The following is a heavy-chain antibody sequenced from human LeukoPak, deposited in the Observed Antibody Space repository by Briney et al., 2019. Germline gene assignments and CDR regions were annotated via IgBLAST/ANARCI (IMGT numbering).Heavy chain of an antibody. Sequence: SGPTLVNPTQTLTLTCTFSGFSLSTSGVGVGWIRQPPGKALEWLALIYWNDDKRYSPSLKSRLTITKDTSKNQVVLTMTNMDPVDTATYYCAHRRREKSRWRGGSCPGMGAFDIWGQGTMVTVSS. CDR3: AHRRREKSRWRGGSCPGMGAFDI. CDR1: GFSLSTSGVG. D-gene: IGHD2-15*01. CDR2: IYWNDDK. V-gene: IGHV2-5*01. J-gene: IGHJ3*02.